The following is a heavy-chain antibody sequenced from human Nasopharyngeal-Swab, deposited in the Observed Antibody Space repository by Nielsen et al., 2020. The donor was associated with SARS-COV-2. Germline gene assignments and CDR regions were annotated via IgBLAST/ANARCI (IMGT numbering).Heavy chain of an antibody. CDR2: IYYSGST. D-gene: IGHD3-9*01. J-gene: IGHJ6*03. CDR3: ATAANYDTLTGYYSYYYYMDV. V-gene: IGHV4-59*01. Sequence: WLRQPPGKGLEWIGYIYYSGSTNYNPSLKSRVTISVDTSKNQFSLKLSSVTAADTAVYYCATAANYDTLTGYYSYYYYMDVWGKGTTVTVSS.